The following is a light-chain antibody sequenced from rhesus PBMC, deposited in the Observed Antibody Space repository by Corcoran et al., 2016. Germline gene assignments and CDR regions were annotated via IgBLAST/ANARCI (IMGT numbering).Light chain of an antibody. Sequence: DIQMTQSPSSLSASVGDTVTITCRASQDINNYLAWYQQKQGKAPKPLMFYASNLESGVPSRFSGTGSWIDFILNISSLQPEDFAIYYCQQHNSSPYSFGQGTKVGIK. CDR2: YAS. CDR3: QQHNSSPYS. V-gene: IGKV1S14*01. CDR1: QDINNY. J-gene: IGKJ2*01.